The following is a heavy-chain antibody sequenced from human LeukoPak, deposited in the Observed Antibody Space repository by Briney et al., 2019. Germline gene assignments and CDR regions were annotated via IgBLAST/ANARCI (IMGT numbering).Heavy chain of an antibody. CDR2: INPNSGGT. CDR3: ARDGIAAAGISGAYYMDV. V-gene: IGHV1-2*02. CDR1: GYTFTAYY. Sequence: ASVKVSCKASGYTFTAYYMHWVRQAPGQGLEWMGWINPNSGGTNYAQKFQGRVTMTRDTSISTAYMELSRLKSDDTAVYYCARDGIAAAGISGAYYMDVWGKGTTVTISS. J-gene: IGHJ6*03. D-gene: IGHD6-13*01.